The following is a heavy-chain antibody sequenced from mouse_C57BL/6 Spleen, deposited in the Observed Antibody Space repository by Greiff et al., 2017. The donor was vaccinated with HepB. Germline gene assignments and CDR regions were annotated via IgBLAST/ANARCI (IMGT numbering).Heavy chain of an antibody. CDR3: ASDGYYVDYYAMDY. Sequence: QVQLQQSGPELVKPGASVKISCKASGYAFSSSWMNWVKQRPGKGLEWIGRIYPGDGDTNYNGKFKGKATLTADKSSSTAYMQLSSLTSEDSAVYFCASDGYYVDYYAMDYWGQGTSVTVSS. CDR1: GYAFSSSW. CDR2: IYPGDGDT. D-gene: IGHD2-3*01. V-gene: IGHV1-82*01. J-gene: IGHJ4*01.